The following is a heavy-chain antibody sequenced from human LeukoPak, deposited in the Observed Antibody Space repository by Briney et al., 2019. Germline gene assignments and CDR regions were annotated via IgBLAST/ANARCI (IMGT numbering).Heavy chain of an antibody. J-gene: IGHJ4*02. CDR2: ISSGSSYI. Sequence: GGSLRLSCAASGFTFSSYSMNWVRQAPGKGLEWVSSISSGSSYIYYADSVKGRFTISRDNAKNSLYLQMNSLRVEDTAVYYCARDSMVRGVIITPLDYWGQGTLVTVSS. CDR3: ARDSMVRGVIITPLDY. V-gene: IGHV3-21*01. CDR1: GFTFSSYS. D-gene: IGHD3-10*01.